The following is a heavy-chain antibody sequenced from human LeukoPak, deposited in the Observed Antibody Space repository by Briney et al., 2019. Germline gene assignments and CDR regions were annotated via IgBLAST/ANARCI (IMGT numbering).Heavy chain of an antibody. V-gene: IGHV4-34*01. D-gene: IGHD3-9*01. CDR3: ARGRSASLRYFDWLFHPDDASDI. J-gene: IGHJ3*02. CDR2: INHSGST. CDR1: GGSFSGYY. Sequence: TSETLSLTCAVYGGSFSGYYWSWIRQPPGKGLEWIGEINHSGSTNYNPSLKSRVTISVDTSKNQFSLKLSSVTAADTAVYYCARGRSASLRYFDWLFHPDDASDIWGQGTMVTVSS.